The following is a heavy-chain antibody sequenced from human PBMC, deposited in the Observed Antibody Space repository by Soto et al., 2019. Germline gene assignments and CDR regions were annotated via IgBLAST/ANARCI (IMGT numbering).Heavy chain of an antibody. Sequence: GASLKVSCKSSGYTFTGYYMTWVRQAPGQGHERMRWINTNSGGTNYAQKYQGWVTMTRDTSISTAYMELSRLRSDDTAVYYCARDSAAAGLVGDGYYYYYGMDVWGQGTTVTVSS. CDR2: INTNSGGT. CDR3: ARDSAAAGLVGDGYYYYYGMDV. CDR1: GYTFTGYY. J-gene: IGHJ6*02. V-gene: IGHV1-2*04. D-gene: IGHD6-13*01.